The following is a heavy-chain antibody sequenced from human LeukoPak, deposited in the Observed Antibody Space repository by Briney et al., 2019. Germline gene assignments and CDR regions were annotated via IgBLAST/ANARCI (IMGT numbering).Heavy chain of an antibody. V-gene: IGHV3-7*03. J-gene: IGHJ4*02. CDR1: GFTFSSYW. CDR3: TTDLVVRGVIILDDY. Sequence: GGSLRLSCAASGFTFSSYWMSWVRQAPGKGLEWVANIKQDGSEKYYVDSVKGRFTISRDNAKNSLYLQMNSLKTEDTAVYYCTTDLVVRGVIILDDYWGQGTLVTVSS. D-gene: IGHD3-10*01. CDR2: IKQDGSEK.